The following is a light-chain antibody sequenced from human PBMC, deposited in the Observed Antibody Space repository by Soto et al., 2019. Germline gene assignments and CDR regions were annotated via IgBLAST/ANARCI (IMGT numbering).Light chain of an antibody. CDR3: GSYAGSRTYV. J-gene: IGLJ1*01. CDR2: EGT. Sequence: QSALTQTASVSGPLGQSIVISCTGSSSDIGSYDLVSWYQQYPGKAPKVVIFEGTKRPSGVSNRFCGYKSGNTASLTISGLQTEDEADYYGGSYAGSRTYVFGAGTKLTV. V-gene: IGLV2-23*01. CDR1: SSDIGSYDL.